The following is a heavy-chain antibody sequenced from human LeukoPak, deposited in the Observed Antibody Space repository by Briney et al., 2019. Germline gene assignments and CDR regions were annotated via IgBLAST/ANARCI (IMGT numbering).Heavy chain of an antibody. CDR1: GYTFTGYY. V-gene: IGHV1-2*02. D-gene: IGHD5-18*01. Sequence: ASVKVSCKASGYTFTGYYMHWVRQAPGQGLEWMGWINTNSGGTNYAQKFQGRVTMTRDTSISTAYMELSRLRSDDTAVYYCARGPVLQLCLKDPIVSGDYWGQGTLVTVSS. CDR2: INTNSGGT. J-gene: IGHJ4*02. CDR3: ARGPVLQLCLKDPIVSGDY.